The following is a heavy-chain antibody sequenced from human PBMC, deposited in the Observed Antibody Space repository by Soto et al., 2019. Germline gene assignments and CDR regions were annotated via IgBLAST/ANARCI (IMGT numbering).Heavy chain of an antibody. CDR3: VPGSSGTAGEDC. CDR2: ISESGDIT. J-gene: IGHJ4*02. Sequence: GGSLRLSCAAYGFTIAAHAMTWVRQAPGKGLEWVSSISESGDITFYAESVRGRFTISRDNSKNMLFLQLSSLRVEDTAMYYCVPGSSGTAGEDCWGQGTLVTVSS. V-gene: IGHV3-23*01. CDR1: GFTIAAHA. D-gene: IGHD1-26*01.